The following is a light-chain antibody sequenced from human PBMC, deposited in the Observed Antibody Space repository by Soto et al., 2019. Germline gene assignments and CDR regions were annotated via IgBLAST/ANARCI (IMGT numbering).Light chain of an antibody. V-gene: IGKV1-27*01. CDR1: QGISNY. CDR2: AAS. J-gene: IGKJ2*01. Sequence: DIPMTQSPSSLSAFVGDRVTITCRASQGISNYLAWYQQKPGKVPKLLIYAASTLQSGVPSRFSGSRSGTDFTLTISSLQPGDVATYYCQSYDSAPHTFGQGTKLEIK. CDR3: QSYDSAPHT.